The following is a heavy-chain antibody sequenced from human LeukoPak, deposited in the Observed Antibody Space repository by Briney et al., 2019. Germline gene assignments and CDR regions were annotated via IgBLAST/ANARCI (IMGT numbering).Heavy chain of an antibody. CDR2: IYDDGSA. D-gene: IGHD3-9*01. CDR1: GFTVTSNY. J-gene: IGHJ4*02. CDR3: ASGDYDILTGHPLDY. Sequence: GGSLRLSCAASGFTVTSNYMSWVRQAPGKGLEWVSVIYDDGSAYYADSVKGRFTISRDNSQNTLYLQMNSLRAEDTAVYYCASGDYDILTGHPLDYWGQGTLVTVSS. V-gene: IGHV3-53*01.